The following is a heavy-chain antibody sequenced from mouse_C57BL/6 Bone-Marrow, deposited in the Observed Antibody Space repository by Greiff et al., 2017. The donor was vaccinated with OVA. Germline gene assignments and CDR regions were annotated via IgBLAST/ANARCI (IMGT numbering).Heavy chain of an antibody. V-gene: IGHV1-15*01. D-gene: IGHD2-3*01. J-gene: IGHJ3*01. CDR1: GYTFTDYE. Sequence: LVESGAELVRPGASVTLSCKASGYTFTDYEMHWVKQTPVHGLEWIGAIDPETGGTAYNQKFKGKAILTAGKSSSTAYMELRSLTSEDSAVYYCTRSDDGYYRYWFAYWGQGTLVTVSA. CDR2: IDPETGGT. CDR3: TRSDDGYYRYWFAY.